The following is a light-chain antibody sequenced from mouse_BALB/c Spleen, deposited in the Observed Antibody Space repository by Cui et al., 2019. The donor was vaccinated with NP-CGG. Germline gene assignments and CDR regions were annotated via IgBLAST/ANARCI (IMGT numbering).Light chain of an antibody. CDR3: QQHYSTPRT. V-gene: IGKV8-24*01. J-gene: IGKJ1*01. CDR1: QSLLKSNNQKNY. CDR2: FAS. Sequence: DIVMTQSPYELGSAVGQKVTTSCKSSQSLLKSNNQKNYLAWYQQKPGQSPKLLVYFASTRESGVLDRFIGSGSGIDFTLTISSVQAEDLADYFCQQHYSTPRTFGGGTKLEIK.